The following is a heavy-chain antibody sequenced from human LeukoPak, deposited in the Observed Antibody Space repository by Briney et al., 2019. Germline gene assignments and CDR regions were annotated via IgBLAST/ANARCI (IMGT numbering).Heavy chain of an antibody. CDR2: ISGSGDNT. V-gene: IGHV3-23*01. Sequence: GGSLRLSCAASGFTFSSYAMSWVRQAPGKGLEWVSGISGSGDNTYYADSVKGRFTVSRDNSKNTLYLQMNSLRAEDTAVYYCARDSVEVTTYFFDYWGQGTLVTVSS. J-gene: IGHJ4*02. CDR1: GFTFSSYA. CDR3: ARDSVEVTTYFFDY. D-gene: IGHD5-24*01.